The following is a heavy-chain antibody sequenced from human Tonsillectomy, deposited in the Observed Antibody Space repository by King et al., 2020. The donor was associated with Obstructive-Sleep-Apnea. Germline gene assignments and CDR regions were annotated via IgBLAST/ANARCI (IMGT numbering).Heavy chain of an antibody. CDR1: GFTFSSYS. J-gene: IGHJ4*02. CDR2: LSSSISYI. D-gene: IGHD3-10*01. V-gene: IGHV3-21*01. Sequence: VQLVESGGGLAKPGGSLRLSCAASGFTFSSYSKNWVRQAPGKGLEWVSSLSSSISYIYYADSVKGRFTISRDNAKNSLYLQMNSLRAEDTAVYYCARDLWPLDFDYWGQGTLVTVSS. CDR3: ARDLWPLDFDY.